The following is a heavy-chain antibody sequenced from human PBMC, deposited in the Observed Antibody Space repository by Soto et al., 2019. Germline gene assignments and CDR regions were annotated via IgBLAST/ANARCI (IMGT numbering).Heavy chain of an antibody. J-gene: IGHJ6*02. D-gene: IGHD3-22*01. CDR1: GGSISSGDHY. V-gene: IGHV4-30-4*02. CDR2: IHYSGST. CDR3: ARVTYYYDSSGYSGSYGMDV. Sequence: PSETLSLTCTVSGGSISSGDHYWSWIRQPPGKGLEWIGYIHYSGSTYNNPSLKSRVTTSVDTSKNQFSLKLSSVTAADTAVYYCARVTYYYDSSGYSGSYGMDVWGQGTTVTVSS.